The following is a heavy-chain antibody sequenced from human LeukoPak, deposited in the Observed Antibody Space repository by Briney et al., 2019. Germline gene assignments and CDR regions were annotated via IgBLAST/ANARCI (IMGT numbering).Heavy chain of an antibody. V-gene: IGHV3-30*18. CDR3: AKLKGRHLVVVTTTGRYFDY. CDR2: ISYDGSNK. Sequence: GGSLRLSCAASGFTFRGYAMSWVRQAPGKGLEWVAVISYDGSNKYYADSVKGRFTISRDNSKNTLYLQMNSLRAEDTAVYYCAKLKGRHLVVVTTTGRYFDYWGQGTLATVSS. D-gene: IGHD2-21*02. CDR1: GFTFRGYA. J-gene: IGHJ4*02.